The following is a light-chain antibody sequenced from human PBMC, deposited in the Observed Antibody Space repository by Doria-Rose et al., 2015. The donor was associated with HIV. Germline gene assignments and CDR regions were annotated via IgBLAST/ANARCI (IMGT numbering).Light chain of an antibody. CDR3: HQYGTSWT. V-gene: IGKV3-20*01. CDR2: DGS. Sequence: DIVLTQSPCTLSLSPGERATLSCRASQSFSSTYLAWYQQKPGQAPSLLIYDGSTRATGIPDRFSASGSGTDFTLTINRLEPEDFALYYCHQYGTSWTFGQGTKVEI. CDR1: QSFSSTY. J-gene: IGKJ1*01.